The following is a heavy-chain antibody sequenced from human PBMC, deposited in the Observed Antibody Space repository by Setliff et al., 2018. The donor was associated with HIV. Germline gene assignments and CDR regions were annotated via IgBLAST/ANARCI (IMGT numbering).Heavy chain of an antibody. CDR2: IYTSGST. Sequence: SETLSLTCTVSGGSISSGSYYWSWIRQPAGKGLEWIGHIYTSGSTNYNPSLKSRVTISVDTSKNQFSLKLSSVTAADTAVYYCARRTPRLVDAFDIWGQGTMVTVSS. V-gene: IGHV4-61*09. J-gene: IGHJ3*02. D-gene: IGHD6-19*01. CDR3: ARRTPRLVDAFDI. CDR1: GGSISSGSYY.